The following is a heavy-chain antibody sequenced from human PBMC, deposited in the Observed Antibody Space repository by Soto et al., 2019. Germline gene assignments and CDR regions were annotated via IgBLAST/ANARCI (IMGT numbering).Heavy chain of an antibody. D-gene: IGHD2-2*01. V-gene: IGHV3-7*05. J-gene: IGHJ4*02. CDR2: IRQDGSEK. Sequence: PGGSLRLSCAASGFSFSNYWMSWVRQTPGRGLEWVANIRQDGSEKYYVDSVKGRFTISRDNAKNSLYLQMNSLRVEDTAVYYCTSRNLEHCFSSRRSAPYDYWGQGALVTGSS. CDR3: TSRNLEHCFSSRRSAPYDY. CDR1: GFSFSNYW.